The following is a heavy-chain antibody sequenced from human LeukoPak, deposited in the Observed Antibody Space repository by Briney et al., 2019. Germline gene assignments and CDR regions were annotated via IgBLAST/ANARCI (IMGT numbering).Heavy chain of an antibody. D-gene: IGHD1-26*01. J-gene: IGHJ6*03. CDR1: GFDLRTFW. Sequence: GGSLRLSCTASGFDLRTFWMSWVRQAPGEGLEWVANIKQDGTEKYYVDSVKGRFTISRDNAKNSLYLQMNSLRAEDTAVYYCAGPATDYYYMDVWGRGTTVIVSS. CDR3: AGPATDYYYMDV. CDR2: IKQDGTEK. V-gene: IGHV3-7*01.